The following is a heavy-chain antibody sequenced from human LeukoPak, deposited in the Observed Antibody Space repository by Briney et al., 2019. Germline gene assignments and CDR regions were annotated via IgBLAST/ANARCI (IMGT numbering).Heavy chain of an antibody. Sequence: SQTLSRTCAISGDRVSRNSAAWNWIRQSPSRFLEWLGRTYYRSKWYNVYAVSVKSRITINPDTSKNQFSLQLNSVTPEDTAVYYCARGIAVAGHAFDIWGPGTMVTVSS. D-gene: IGHD6-19*01. CDR1: GDRVSRNSAA. J-gene: IGHJ3*02. V-gene: IGHV6-1*01. CDR2: TYYRSKWYN. CDR3: ARGIAVAGHAFDI.